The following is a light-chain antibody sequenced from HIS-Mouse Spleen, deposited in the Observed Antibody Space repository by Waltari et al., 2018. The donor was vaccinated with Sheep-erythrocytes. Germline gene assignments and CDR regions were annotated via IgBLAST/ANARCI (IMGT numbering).Light chain of an antibody. V-gene: IGLV2-11*01. J-gene: IGLJ1*01. Sequence: QSALTQPRSVSGSPGQSVTISCTGTSSDVGGYNYVSWYQQHPGKAPKLMIYDVSKRPSGGPDRFSGYKSGNTASLTICGVQAEDEADYYCCSYAGSYNHVFATGTKVTVL. CDR3: CSYAGSYNHV. CDR1: SSDVGGYNY. CDR2: DVS.